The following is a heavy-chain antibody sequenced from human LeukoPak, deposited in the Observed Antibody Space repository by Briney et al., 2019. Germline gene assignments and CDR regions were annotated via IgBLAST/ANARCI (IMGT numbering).Heavy chain of an antibody. CDR2: INPSGGST. D-gene: IGHD6-19*01. V-gene: IGHV1-46*01. CDR1: GYTFTSYY. CDR3: AREYSSGWFPLDY. Sequence: GASVKVSCKASGYTFTSYYMHWVRRAPGQGLEWMGIINPSGGSTSYAQKFQGRVTMTKDMSTSTVYMELSSLRSEDTAVYYCAREYSSGWFPLDYWGQGTLVTVSS. J-gene: IGHJ4*02.